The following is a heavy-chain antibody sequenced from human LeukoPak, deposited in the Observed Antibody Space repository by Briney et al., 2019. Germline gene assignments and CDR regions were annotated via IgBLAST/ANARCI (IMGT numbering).Heavy chain of an antibody. D-gene: IGHD6-19*01. CDR3: VRGSGWYFY. CDR2: IYYSGST. V-gene: IGHV4-59*08. Sequence: PSETLSLTCTFSGGSVSSYYWSWIRQPPGKGLEWIGYIYYSGSTNYNPSLKSRVTISVDTSKNQFSLKLSSVTAADTAVYYCVRGSGWYFYWGQGTLVTVSS. CDR1: GGSVSSYY. J-gene: IGHJ4*02.